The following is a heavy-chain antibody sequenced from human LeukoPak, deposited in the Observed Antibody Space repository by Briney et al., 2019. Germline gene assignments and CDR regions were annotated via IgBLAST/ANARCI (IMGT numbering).Heavy chain of an antibody. CDR1: GDSVSSGY. CDR3: AGRGHRYSRD. V-gene: IGHV4-4*09. J-gene: IGHJ1*01. Sequence: PSETLSLTCTVSGDSVSSGYWTWIRQSPGKGLEWIGHISDSGVTDYNPSLKSRLTISVDTSSNHFSLNLRSVTAADTAVYYCAGRGHRYSRDWGQGILVTVPS. D-gene: IGHD2-15*01. CDR2: ISDSGVT.